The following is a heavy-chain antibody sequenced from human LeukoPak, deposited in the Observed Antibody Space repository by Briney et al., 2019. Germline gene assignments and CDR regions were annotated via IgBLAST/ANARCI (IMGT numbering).Heavy chain of an antibody. D-gene: IGHD2-2*01. CDR2: ISAYNGNT. V-gene: IGHV1-18*01. J-gene: IGHJ4*02. CDR1: GYTFTSYG. Sequence: ASVKVSCKASGYTFTSYGLSWVRQAPGQGLEWMGWISAYNGNTNYAQKLQGRVTMTTDTSTSTAYMELRSLRSDDTAVYYCARALGEADIVVVPAADYGYWGQGTLVTVSS. CDR3: ARALGEADIVVVPAADYGY.